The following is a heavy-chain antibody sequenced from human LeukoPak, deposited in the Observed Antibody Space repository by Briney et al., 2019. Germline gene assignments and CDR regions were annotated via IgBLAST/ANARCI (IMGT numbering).Heavy chain of an antibody. CDR2: ISAYNGNT. CDR1: GYTFTSYG. V-gene: IGHV1-18*01. D-gene: IGHD3-22*01. CDR3: ARDHPYYYDSSGSGGYFDY. Sequence: ASVKVSCKASGYTFTSYGISWVRQAPGQGLEWMGWISAYNGNTNYAQKLQGRVTMTTDTSTSTAYMELRSLRSDDTAVYYCARDHPYYYDSSGSGGYFDYWGQGTLVTVSS. J-gene: IGHJ4*02.